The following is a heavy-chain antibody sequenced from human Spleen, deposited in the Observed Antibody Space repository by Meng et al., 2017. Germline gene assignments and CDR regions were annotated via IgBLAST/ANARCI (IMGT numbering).Heavy chain of an antibody. Sequence: EVQLVESGGGVVQPGGFLRLSCAASGFTFSSYAMSWVRQAPGKGLEWVSAISGSGGSTYYADSVKGRFTISRDNSKNTLYLQMNSLRAEDTAIYYCASRIAVVTFRFDYWGQGTLVTVSS. CDR2: ISGSGGST. D-gene: IGHD6-19*01. V-gene: IGHV3-23*04. CDR1: GFTFSSYA. J-gene: IGHJ4*02. CDR3: ASRIAVVTFRFDY.